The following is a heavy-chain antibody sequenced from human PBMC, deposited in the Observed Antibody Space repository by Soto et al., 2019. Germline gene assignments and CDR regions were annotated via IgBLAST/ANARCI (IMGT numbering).Heavy chain of an antibody. Sequence: QVQLVQSGAEVKKPGASVKVSCKASGYTFTGYYMHWVRQAPGQGLEWMGWINPNSGGTNYAQKFQGWVTMTRDTSISTAYMELSRLRSDDTAVYYCARDWYYYGSGSYRSPSDYYYMDVWGKGTTVTVSS. J-gene: IGHJ6*03. V-gene: IGHV1-2*04. D-gene: IGHD3-10*01. CDR3: ARDWYYYGSGSYRSPSDYYYMDV. CDR1: GYTFTGYY. CDR2: INPNSGGT.